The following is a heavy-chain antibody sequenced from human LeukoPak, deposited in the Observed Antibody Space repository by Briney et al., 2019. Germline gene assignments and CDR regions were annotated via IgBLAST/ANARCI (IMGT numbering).Heavy chain of an antibody. Sequence: SETLSLTCAVSGGSISSTDWWSWVRQPPGKGLEWIGEIYHSGTTNYNPSLKSRVSIPVDKSKNQFSLRLSSVTAADTAMYYCARGGIAAAGLDYWGQGTLVTVSS. J-gene: IGHJ4*02. CDR3: ARGGIAAAGLDY. D-gene: IGHD6-13*01. CDR2: IYHSGTT. V-gene: IGHV4-4*02. CDR1: GGSISSTDW.